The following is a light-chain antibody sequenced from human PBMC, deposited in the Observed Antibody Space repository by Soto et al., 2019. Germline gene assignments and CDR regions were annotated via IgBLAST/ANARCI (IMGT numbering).Light chain of an antibody. CDR3: CSYAGSSSWV. Sequence: QSVLTQPASVSGSPGQSITISCTGTSSDVGSYNLVSWYQQEPGKAPKLMISEGSERPSGVSNRFSGSKSGNTASLTISGLQAEDEADYYCCSYAGSSSWVFGGGTKLTVL. CDR2: EGS. J-gene: IGLJ3*02. V-gene: IGLV2-23*01. CDR1: SSDVGSYNL.